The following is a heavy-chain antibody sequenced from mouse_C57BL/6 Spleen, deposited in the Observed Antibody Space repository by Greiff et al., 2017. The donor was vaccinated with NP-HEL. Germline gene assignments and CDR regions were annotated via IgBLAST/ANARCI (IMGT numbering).Heavy chain of an antibody. CDR2: IDPEDGET. CDR1: GFNIQDYY. CDR3: EGTVVGDYYAMDY. J-gene: IGHJ4*01. V-gene: IGHV14-2*01. D-gene: IGHD1-1*01. Sequence: EVQLQQSGAELVKPGASVKLSCTASGFNIQDYYMHWVKQRTEQGLEWIGRIDPEDGETKYAPKFQGKATITADTSSNTAYLQLSSLTSEDTAVYYCEGTVVGDYYAMDYWGQGTSVTVSS.